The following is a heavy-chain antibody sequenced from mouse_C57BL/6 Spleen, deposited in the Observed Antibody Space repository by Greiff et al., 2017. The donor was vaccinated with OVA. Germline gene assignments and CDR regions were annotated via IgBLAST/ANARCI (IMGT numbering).Heavy chain of an antibody. Sequence: VQLQQSGAELVMPGASVKLSCKASGYTFTSYWMHWVKQRPGQGLEWIGEIDPSDSYTNYNQKFKGKSTLTVDKSSSTAYMQLSSLTSEDSAVYYCARSRDWYYFDYWGKGTTLTVSS. V-gene: IGHV1-69*01. CDR2: IDPSDSYT. CDR1: GYTFTSYW. J-gene: IGHJ2*01. D-gene: IGHD3-1*01. CDR3: ARSRDWYYFDY.